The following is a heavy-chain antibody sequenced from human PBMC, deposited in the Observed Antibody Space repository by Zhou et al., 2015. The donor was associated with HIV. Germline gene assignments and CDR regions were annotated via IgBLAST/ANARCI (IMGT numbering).Heavy chain of an antibody. CDR2: IIPIFGTA. CDR1: GGTFSSYA. Sequence: LVQSGTEVRKPGSSVNVSCKASGGTFSSYAISWVRQAPGQGLEWMGGIIPIFGTANYAQKFQGRVTITADESTSTAYMELSSLRSEDTAVYYCARHRGDSSGRRVQLGWYFDLWGRGTLVTVSS. J-gene: IGHJ2*01. V-gene: IGHV1-69*01. D-gene: IGHD3-22*01. CDR3: ARHRGDSSGRRVQLGWYFDL.